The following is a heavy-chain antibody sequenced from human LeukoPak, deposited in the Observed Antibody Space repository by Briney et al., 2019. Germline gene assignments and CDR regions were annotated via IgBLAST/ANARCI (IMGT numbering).Heavy chain of an antibody. CDR2: INPNSGDT. CDR3: ARGVPPSYSSAWYVNY. J-gene: IGHJ4*01. CDR1: GYTFTGYY. D-gene: IGHD6-19*01. V-gene: IGHV1-2*02. Sequence: SVKVSCKASGYTFTGYYMHWVRRAPGQGLEWMGWINPNSGDTNYAQKFQCRVTMTRDTSISTAYMELGRLGSDDTAVYYCARGVPPSYSSAWYVNYWGHGALVSVSS.